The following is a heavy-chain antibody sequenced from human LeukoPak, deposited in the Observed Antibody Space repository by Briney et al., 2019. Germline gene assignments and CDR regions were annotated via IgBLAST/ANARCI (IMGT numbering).Heavy chain of an antibody. J-gene: IGHJ6*03. V-gene: IGHV4-30-2*03. D-gene: IGHD6-13*01. CDR2: IYHSGST. Sequence: SETLSLTCTVSGGSISSGGYYWSWIRQPPGEGLEWIGYIYHSGSTYYNPSLKSRVTISVDTSKNQFSLKLSSVTAADTAVYYCARHFSSAAGPRPLSYYYYMDVWGKGTTVTVSS. CDR1: GGSISSGGYY. CDR3: ARHFSSAAGPRPLSYYYYMDV.